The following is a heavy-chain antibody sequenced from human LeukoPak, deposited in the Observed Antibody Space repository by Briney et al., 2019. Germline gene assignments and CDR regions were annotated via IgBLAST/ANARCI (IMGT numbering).Heavy chain of an antibody. CDR1: GGSISSYY. D-gene: IGHD3-10*01. CDR2: IYTSGST. CDR3: ARDGVITMVQGATNWFDP. J-gene: IGHJ5*02. V-gene: IGHV4-4*07. Sequence: SETLSLTCTVSGGSISSYYWSWIRQPAGKGLEWIGRIYTSGSTNYNPSLKSRVTMSVDTSKSQFSLKLSSVTAADTAVYYCARDGVITMVQGATNWFDPWGQGTLVTVSS.